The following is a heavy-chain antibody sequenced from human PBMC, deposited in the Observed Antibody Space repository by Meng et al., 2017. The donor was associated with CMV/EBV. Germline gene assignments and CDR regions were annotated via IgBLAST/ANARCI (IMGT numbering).Heavy chain of an antibody. Sequence: GGSLRLSCAASGFTFSSYSMNWVRQAPGKGLEWVSSISSSSSYIYYADSVKGRFTISRDNSKNTLYLQMNSLRAEDTAVYYRAKPIVVVPAAIESGFDYWGQGTLVTVSS. J-gene: IGHJ4*02. V-gene: IGHV3-21*04. D-gene: IGHD2-2*01. CDR2: ISSSSSYI. CDR3: AKPIVVVPAAIESGFDY. CDR1: GFTFSSYS.